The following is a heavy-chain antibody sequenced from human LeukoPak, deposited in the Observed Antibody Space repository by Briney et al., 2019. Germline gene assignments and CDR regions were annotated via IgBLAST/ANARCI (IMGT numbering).Heavy chain of an antibody. Sequence: PGGSLRLSCAASGFTFSSYAMSWVRQAPGKGLEWVSTISGSGGSTYYADSVMGRFTISRDNSKNTLYLQMNSLRADDTAVYYCAKADSGSWYFDYWGQGTLVTVSS. CDR3: AKADSGSWYFDY. CDR1: GFTFSSYA. V-gene: IGHV3-23*01. D-gene: IGHD6-13*01. J-gene: IGHJ4*02. CDR2: ISGSGGST.